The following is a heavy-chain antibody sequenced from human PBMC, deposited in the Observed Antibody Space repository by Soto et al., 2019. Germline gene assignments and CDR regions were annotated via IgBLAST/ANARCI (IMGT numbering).Heavy chain of an antibody. CDR1: GGTFSSYA. D-gene: IGHD1-26*01. V-gene: IGHV1-69*13. CDR3: ARVYAATFFYYFDY. J-gene: IGHJ4*02. Sequence: SVKVSCKASGGTFSSYAVSWVRQVPGQGLEWMGGLIPIFATANYAQEFQGRVTITADESTNTAYMELRSLRSEDTALYYCARVYAATFFYYFDYWGQGTLVTVSS. CDR2: LIPIFATA.